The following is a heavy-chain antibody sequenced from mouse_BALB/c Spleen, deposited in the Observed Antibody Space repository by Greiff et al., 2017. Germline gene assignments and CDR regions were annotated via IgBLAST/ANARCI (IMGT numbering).Heavy chain of an antibody. CDR1: GFTFSSYT. V-gene: IGHV5-6-4*01. CDR3: TSTLLRLQYYFDY. Sequence: EVMLVESGGGLVKPGGSLKLSCAASGFTFSSYTMSWVRQTPEKRLEWVATISSGGSYTYYPDSVKGRFTISRDNAKNTLYLQMSSLKSEDTAMYYCTSTLLRLQYYFDYWGQGTTLTVSS. CDR2: ISSGGSYT. J-gene: IGHJ2*01. D-gene: IGHD1-2*01.